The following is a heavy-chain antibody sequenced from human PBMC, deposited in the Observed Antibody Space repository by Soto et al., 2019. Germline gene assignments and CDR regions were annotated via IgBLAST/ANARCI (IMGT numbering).Heavy chain of an antibody. J-gene: IGHJ3*02. CDR3: TTGIVGATDAFDI. Sequence: GGSLRLSCAASGFTFRNAWMSWVCPAPGKGLEWVGRMKSKTDGGTTDYAAPLKGRFTSSRDDSKNTLYLQMNSLITEDTAVYYCTTGIVGATDAFDIWGQGTMVTVSS. CDR2: MKSKTDGGTT. V-gene: IGHV3-15*01. D-gene: IGHD1-26*01. CDR1: GFTFRNAW.